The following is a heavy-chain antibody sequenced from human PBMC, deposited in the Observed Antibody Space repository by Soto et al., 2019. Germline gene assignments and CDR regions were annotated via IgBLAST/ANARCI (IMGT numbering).Heavy chain of an antibody. CDR3: AREADVAFDI. V-gene: IGHV4-30-2*01. J-gene: IGHJ3*02. CDR2: IYDSGYT. Sequence: QLQLQESGSGLVNPSQTLSLTCAVSGGSISSGGYSWNWIRQPPGKGLEWIGYIYDSGYTYYNPSLKSRVTMSVDRSKNQFSLKFSSVTAADTAVYYCAREADVAFDIWGQGTLVTVSS. CDR1: GGSISSGGYS.